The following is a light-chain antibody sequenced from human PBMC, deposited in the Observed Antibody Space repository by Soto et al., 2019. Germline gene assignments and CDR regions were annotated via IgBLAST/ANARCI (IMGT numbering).Light chain of an antibody. J-gene: IGLJ2*01. Sequence: QSALTQPASVSGSPGQSITISCTGTSSDVGSYNLVSWYQQHPGKAPKVMIYEAFKRPSGVSNRFSGSKSGNTASLTISGLQAEDEADYYCCSYAGSSTYVVFGGGTQLTVL. CDR1: SSDVGSYNL. CDR2: EAF. CDR3: CSYAGSSTYVV. V-gene: IGLV2-23*01.